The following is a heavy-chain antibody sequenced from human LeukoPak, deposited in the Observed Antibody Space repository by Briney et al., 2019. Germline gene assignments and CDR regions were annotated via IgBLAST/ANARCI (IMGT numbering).Heavy chain of an antibody. CDR1: GGTFSSYA. V-gene: IGHV1-69*04. Sequence: SVNVSCKASGGTFSSYAISWVRQAPGQGLEWMGRIIPILGIANYAQKFQGRVTITADKSTSTAYMELSSLRSEDTAVYYCARGHEVTYYDFWSGLPSWDVWGQGTTVTVSS. D-gene: IGHD3-3*01. CDR2: IIPILGIA. J-gene: IGHJ6*02. CDR3: ARGHEVTYYDFWSGLPSWDV.